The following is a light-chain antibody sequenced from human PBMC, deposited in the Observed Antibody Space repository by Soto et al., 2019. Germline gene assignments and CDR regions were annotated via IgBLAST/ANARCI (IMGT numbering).Light chain of an antibody. V-gene: IGLV2-14*01. Sequence: QSVLTQPASVSGSPGQSITISCTGTSSDVGGYNYVSWYQQHPGKAPKLMISEVSNRPSGVPDRFSGSKSGTSASLAITGLQAEDEADYYCQSYDNSLSVYVFGTGTKVTVL. J-gene: IGLJ1*01. CDR3: QSYDNSLSVYV. CDR1: SSDVGGYNY. CDR2: EVS.